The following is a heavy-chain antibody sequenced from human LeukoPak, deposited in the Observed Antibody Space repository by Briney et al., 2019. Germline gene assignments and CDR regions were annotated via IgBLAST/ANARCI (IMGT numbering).Heavy chain of an antibody. V-gene: IGHV1-2*02. Sequence: GASAMVSCKASGYTFTSYYLHWVRQAPGQGLEWVGWINPTSGGTNYAQKFQGRVTMTRDTSISTAYMELSRLRSDDTAEYYSARALYYDSSGYYSSSYYYFQHWGQGTLVTVSS. CDR3: ARALYYDSSGYYSSSYYYFQH. CDR2: INPTSGGT. J-gene: IGHJ1*01. CDR1: GYTFTSYY. D-gene: IGHD3-22*01.